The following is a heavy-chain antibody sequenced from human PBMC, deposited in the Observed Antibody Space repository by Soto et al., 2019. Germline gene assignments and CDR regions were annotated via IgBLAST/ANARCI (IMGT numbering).Heavy chain of an antibody. V-gene: IGHV1-18*01. CDR2: RSGYNGNT. J-gene: IGHJ4*02. CDR3: ARYLGGQIVDY. CDR1: GYTFTSYG. Sequence: QVQLVQSGAEVKKPGASVKVSCKASGYTFTSYGISWVRQAPGQGLEWMGWRSGYNGNTKYAQKLQGRVTMTTDTSTSTDYMELRSLRSDDTAAYYCARYLGGQIVDYWGQGTLVTVSS. D-gene: IGHD1-26*01.